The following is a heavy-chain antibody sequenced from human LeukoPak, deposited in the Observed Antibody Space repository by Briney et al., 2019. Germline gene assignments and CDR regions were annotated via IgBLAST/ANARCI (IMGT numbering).Heavy chain of an antibody. Sequence: ASVKVSCKASGYTFTSYDINWVRQATGQGLEWMGWMNPNSGNTGYAQKFQGRVTMTRNTSISTAYMELSSLRSEDTAVYYCARGERLGWFGDPEYGMDVWGQGTTVTVSS. J-gene: IGHJ6*02. CDR3: ARGERLGWFGDPEYGMDV. D-gene: IGHD3-10*01. V-gene: IGHV1-8*01. CDR1: GYTFTSYD. CDR2: MNPNSGNT.